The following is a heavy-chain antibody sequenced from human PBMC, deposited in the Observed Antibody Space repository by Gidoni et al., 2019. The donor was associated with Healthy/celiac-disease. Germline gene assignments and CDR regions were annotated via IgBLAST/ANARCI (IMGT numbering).Heavy chain of an antibody. V-gene: IGHV4-39*01. D-gene: IGHD3-22*01. CDR2: IYYSGST. Sequence: QLQLQESGPGLVKPSETLSLTCTVPGGSISSSRYYWGWIRQPPGKGLEGIGSIYYSGSTYYNPSLKSRVTISVDTSKNQFSLKLSSVTAADTAVYYCARHPTPKITMIVVRAFDIWGQGTMVTVSS. J-gene: IGHJ3*02. CDR3: ARHPTPKITMIVVRAFDI. CDR1: GGSISSSRYY.